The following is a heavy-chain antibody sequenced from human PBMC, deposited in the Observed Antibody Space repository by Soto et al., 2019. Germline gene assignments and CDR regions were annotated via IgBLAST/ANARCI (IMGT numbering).Heavy chain of an antibody. V-gene: IGHV5-10-1*01. D-gene: IGHD3-22*01. CDR1: GYSFTSYW. CDR2: IDPSDSYT. Sequence: GESLKISCKGSGYSFTSYWISCVRQMPGKGLEWMGRIDPSDSYTNYSPSFQGHVTISADKSISTAYLQWSSPKASDTAMYYCARHNYYDSSGYYYDDYWGQGSLVTVSS. J-gene: IGHJ4*02. CDR3: ARHNYYDSSGYYYDDY.